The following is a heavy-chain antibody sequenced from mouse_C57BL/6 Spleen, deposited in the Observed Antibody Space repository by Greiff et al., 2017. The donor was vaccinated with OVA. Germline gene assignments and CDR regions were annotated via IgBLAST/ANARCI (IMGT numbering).Heavy chain of an antibody. CDR2: ISSGGSYT. CDR1: GFTFSSYG. D-gene: IGHD1-1*01. J-gene: IGHJ4*01. CDR3: ARALYYGSSLYYAMDY. V-gene: IGHV5-6*01. Sequence: EVHLVESGGDLVKPGGSLKLSCAASGFTFSSYGMSWVRQTPDKRLEWVATISSGGSYTYYPDSVKGRFTIARDNAKNTLYLQMSSLKSEDTAMYYCARALYYGSSLYYAMDYWGQGTSVTVSS.